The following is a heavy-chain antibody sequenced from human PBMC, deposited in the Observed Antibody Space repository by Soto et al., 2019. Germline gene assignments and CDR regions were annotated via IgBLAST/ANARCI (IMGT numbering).Heavy chain of an antibody. V-gene: IGHV3-23*01. Sequence: EVQLLESGGGLVQPGGSLRLSCAASGFTFSNYAMSWVRQAPGKGLEWISAISSRGDNTHHADSARGRFTISRDNSKNMLYLEISTLRAEDTAVYYCAKCDWVFVKTSNYFFDYWGQGTLVTVSS. J-gene: IGHJ4*02. CDR2: ISSRGDNT. CDR1: GFTFSNYA. D-gene: IGHD3-9*01. CDR3: AKCDWVFVKTSNYFFDY.